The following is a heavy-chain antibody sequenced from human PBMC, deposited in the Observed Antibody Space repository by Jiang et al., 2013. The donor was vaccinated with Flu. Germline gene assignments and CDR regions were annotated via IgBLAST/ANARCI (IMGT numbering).Heavy chain of an antibody. D-gene: IGHD1-26*01. V-gene: IGHV1-2*06. Sequence: GYTFTGYYMHWVRQAPGQGLSGWDGSTLTSGGTNYAQKFQGRVTMTRDTSISTAYMELSRLRSDDTAVYYCARESGSYLNYWGQGTLVTVSS. CDR3: ARESGSYLNY. J-gene: IGHJ4*02. CDR1: GYTFTGYY. CDR2: STLTSGGT.